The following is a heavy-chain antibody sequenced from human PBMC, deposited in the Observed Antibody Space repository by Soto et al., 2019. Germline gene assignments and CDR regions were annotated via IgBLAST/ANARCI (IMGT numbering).Heavy chain of an antibody. CDR2: INPNSGGT. J-gene: IGHJ4*01. Sequence: EASLKVSCKASGYIFTDYYMHWVRQAPGQELGWMGRINPNSGGTNYAQKFQGRVNMTRDTSISTASTELSSLRSEDMATYYCARAAGWLRPGLDYWGHGTLVTVSS. D-gene: IGHD5-12*01. CDR3: ARAAGWLRPGLDY. CDR1: GYIFTDYY. V-gene: IGHV1-2*06.